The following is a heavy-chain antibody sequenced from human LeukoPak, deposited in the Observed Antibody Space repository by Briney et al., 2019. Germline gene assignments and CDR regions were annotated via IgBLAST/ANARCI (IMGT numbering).Heavy chain of an antibody. CDR3: ARPRAVAGEGYYFDY. D-gene: IGHD6-19*01. J-gene: IGHJ4*02. CDR2: IYYSGST. CDR1: GGSISSSSYY. V-gene: IGHV4-39*01. Sequence: SETLSLTCTVSGGSISSSSYYWGWVRQPPGKGLEWIGSIYYSGSTYYNPSLKSRVTISVDTSKSQFSLKLSSVTAADTAVYYCARPRAVAGEGYYFDYWGQGTLGTVSS.